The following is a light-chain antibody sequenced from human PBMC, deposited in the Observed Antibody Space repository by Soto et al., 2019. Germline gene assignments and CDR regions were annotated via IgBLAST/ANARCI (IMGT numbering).Light chain of an antibody. V-gene: IGKV3-15*01. CDR1: QSIDTY. Sequence: EIVLTQSPATLSVSPGERATLSCRASQSIDTYLAWYQQKPGQAPRPLIYGASTRATGIPARFSGSGSGTEFTLTISSLQSEDFAVYYCQQCNTWPPETFGQGTKVDIK. J-gene: IGKJ1*01. CDR2: GAS. CDR3: QQCNTWPPET.